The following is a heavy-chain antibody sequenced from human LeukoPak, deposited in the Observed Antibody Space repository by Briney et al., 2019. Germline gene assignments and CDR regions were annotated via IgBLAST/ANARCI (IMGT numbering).Heavy chain of an antibody. Sequence: SETLSLTCAGYGGSFSGYYWSWIRQPPGKVLDWIGEINHSGSTDYNPSLNSRVTISVDTSKNQFPLKLSSVPAADTAVYYCARVDIVVVPAANGNWFDPWGQGTLVTVSS. CDR3: ARVDIVVVPAANGNWFDP. CDR2: INHSGST. D-gene: IGHD2-2*01. J-gene: IGHJ5*02. CDR1: GGSFSGYY. V-gene: IGHV4-34*01.